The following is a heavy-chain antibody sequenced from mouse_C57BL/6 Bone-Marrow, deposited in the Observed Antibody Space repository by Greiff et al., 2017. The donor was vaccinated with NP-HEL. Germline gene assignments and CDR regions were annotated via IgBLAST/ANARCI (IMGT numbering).Heavy chain of an antibody. V-gene: IGHV1-82*01. D-gene: IGHD2-12*01. CDR2: FYPGDGDT. Sequence: QVQLQQSGPELVKPGASVKISCKASGYAFSSSWMNWVKQRPGRGLGGMGGFYPGDGDTNYNGKFKGKATLTADKSSSTAYMQLSSLTSEDSAVYFCADDGAWFAYWGQGTLVTVSA. CDR1: GYAFSSSW. J-gene: IGHJ3*01. CDR3: ADDGAWFAY.